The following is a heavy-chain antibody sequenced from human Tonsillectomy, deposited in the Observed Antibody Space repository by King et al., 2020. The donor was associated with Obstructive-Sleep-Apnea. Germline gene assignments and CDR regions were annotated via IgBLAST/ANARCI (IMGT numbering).Heavy chain of an antibody. CDR1: GYSISSGYY. CDR3: ARDDYDSSGYYYGY. D-gene: IGHD3-22*01. V-gene: IGHV4-38-2*02. Sequence: VQLQESGPGLVKPSETLSLTCTVSGYSISSGYYWGWIRQPPGKGLEWIGSIYHSGSTYYNPSLKSRVTTSVDTSKNQFSLKLSSVTAADTAVYYCARDDYDSSGYYYGYWGKGTLVTVSS. CDR2: IYHSGST. J-gene: IGHJ4*02.